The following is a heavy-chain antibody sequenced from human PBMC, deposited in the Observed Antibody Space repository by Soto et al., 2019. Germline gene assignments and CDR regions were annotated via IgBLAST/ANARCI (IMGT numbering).Heavy chain of an antibody. CDR3: ARGTGIAVAAPSDY. CDR1: GYTFTGYY. D-gene: IGHD6-19*01. V-gene: IGHV1-2*02. CDR2: INPNSGGT. J-gene: IGHJ4*02. Sequence: ASVKVSCKASGYTFTGYYMHWVRQAPGQGLEWMGWINPNSGGTNYAQKFQGRVTMTRDTSISTAYMALSRLRSDDTAVYYCARGTGIAVAAPSDYWGQGTLVTVSS.